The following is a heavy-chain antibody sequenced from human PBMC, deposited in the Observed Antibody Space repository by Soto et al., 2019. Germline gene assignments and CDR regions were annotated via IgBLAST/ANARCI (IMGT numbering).Heavy chain of an antibody. D-gene: IGHD4-17*01. CDR3: ARPDYGDYDYFDY. Sequence: PSETLSLTCAVYGGSFSGYYWSWIRQPPGKGLEWIGEINHSGSTNYNPSLKSRVTISVDTSKNQFSLKLSSVTAADTAVYYCARPDYGDYDYFDYWGQGTLVSVSS. CDR1: GGSFSGYY. V-gene: IGHV4-34*01. CDR2: INHSGST. J-gene: IGHJ4*02.